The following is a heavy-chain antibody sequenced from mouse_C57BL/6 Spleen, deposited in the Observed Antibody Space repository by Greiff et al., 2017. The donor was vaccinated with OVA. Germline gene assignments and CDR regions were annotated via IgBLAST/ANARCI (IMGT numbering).Heavy chain of an antibody. Sequence: LVESGASVKISCKASGYTFTDYYMNWVKQSHGKSIEWIGDINPNNGGTSYNQKFKGKATLTVDKSSSTAYMELRSLTSEDSAVYYCARGGSSPYYFDYWGQGTTLTVSS. CDR2: INPNNGGT. V-gene: IGHV1-26*01. CDR1: GYTFTDYY. J-gene: IGHJ2*01. D-gene: IGHD1-1*01. CDR3: ARGGSSPYYFDY.